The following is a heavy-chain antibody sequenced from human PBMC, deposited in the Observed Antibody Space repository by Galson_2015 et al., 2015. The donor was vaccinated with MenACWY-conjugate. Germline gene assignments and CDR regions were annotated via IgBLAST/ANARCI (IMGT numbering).Heavy chain of an antibody. V-gene: IGHV1-46*01. CDR3: ARWEPMVRGVTHSYFDY. CDR2: INPSGGST. J-gene: IGHJ4*02. Sequence: SVKVSCKASGYTFTSYYMHWVRQAPGQGLEWMGIINPSGGSTSYAQKFRGRVTMTRDTSTSTVYMELSSLRSEDTAVYYCARWEPMVRGVTHSYFDYWGQGTLVTVSS. D-gene: IGHD3-10*01. CDR1: GYTFTSYY.